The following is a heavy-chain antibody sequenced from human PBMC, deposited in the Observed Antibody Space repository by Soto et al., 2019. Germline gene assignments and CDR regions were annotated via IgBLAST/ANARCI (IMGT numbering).Heavy chain of an antibody. J-gene: IGHJ5*02. V-gene: IGHV3-33*01. CDR2: ICYDGSNK. CDR3: AREYGSGSYYWFAP. Sequence: PGGSLRLSCAASGFTFSNYAMHWVRQAPGKGLEWVTVICYDGSNKCYADSVKGRFTISRDNAKNSLYLQMDSLRAEDSAFYYCAREYGSGSYYWFAPWGQGTLVTVSS. D-gene: IGHD3-10*01. CDR1: GFTFSNYA.